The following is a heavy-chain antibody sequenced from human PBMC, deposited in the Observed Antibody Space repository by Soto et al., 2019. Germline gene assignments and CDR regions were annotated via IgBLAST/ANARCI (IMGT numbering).Heavy chain of an antibody. CDR1: GGSISSYY. CDR3: ARHNSGITMVRGVADYYYYMDV. Sequence: SETLSLTCTVSGGSISSYYWSWIRQPPGKGLEWIGYIYYSGSTNYNPSLKSRVTISVDTSKNQFSLKLSSVTAADTAVYYCARHNSGITMVRGVADYYYYMDVWGKGTTVTVSS. J-gene: IGHJ6*03. V-gene: IGHV4-59*08. D-gene: IGHD3-10*01. CDR2: IYYSGST.